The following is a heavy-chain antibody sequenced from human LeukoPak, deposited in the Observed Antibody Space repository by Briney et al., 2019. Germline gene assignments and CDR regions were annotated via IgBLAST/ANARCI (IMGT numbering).Heavy chain of an antibody. CDR2: INSDGSGT. CDR3: ARKYCSTTSCLFDN. CDR1: GFTFSSYW. J-gene: IGHJ4*02. V-gene: IGHV3-74*03. Sequence: GGSLRLSCAASGFTFSSYWMHWVRQAPEKGLMWVSRINSDGSGTTYADSVKGRFTISRDNAKNSLYLQMNSLRAEDTAVYYCARKYCSTTSCLFDNWGQGTLVTVSS. D-gene: IGHD2-2*01.